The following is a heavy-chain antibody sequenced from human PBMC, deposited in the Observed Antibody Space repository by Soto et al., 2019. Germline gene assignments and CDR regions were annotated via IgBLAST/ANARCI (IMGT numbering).Heavy chain of an antibody. CDR1: GYTFITYF. Sequence: ASVKVSCKASGYTFITYFMHWVRQAPGQGLEWMGVINPSRGTTTYAQKFQDRVTMTRDTSASTVYMELSSLRSEDTAMYYCARSYISSSSWFDPWGQGTLVTVSS. V-gene: IGHV1-46*03. CDR3: ARSYISSSSWFDP. CDR2: INPSRGTT. J-gene: IGHJ5*02. D-gene: IGHD6-6*01.